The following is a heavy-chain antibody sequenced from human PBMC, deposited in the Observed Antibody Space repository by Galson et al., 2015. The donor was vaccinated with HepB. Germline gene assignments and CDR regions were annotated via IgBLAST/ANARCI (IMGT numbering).Heavy chain of an antibody. V-gene: IGHV3-23*01. CDR3: AKPLYSGYDLGDY. J-gene: IGHJ4*02. CDR1: GFTFSSYA. D-gene: IGHD5-12*01. CDR2: ISGSGGST. Sequence: SLRLSCAASGFTFSSYAMSWVRQAPGKGLEWVSAISGSGGSTYYADSVKGRFTISRDNSKNTLYLQMNSLRAEDTAVYYCAKPLYSGYDLGDYWGQGTLVTVSS.